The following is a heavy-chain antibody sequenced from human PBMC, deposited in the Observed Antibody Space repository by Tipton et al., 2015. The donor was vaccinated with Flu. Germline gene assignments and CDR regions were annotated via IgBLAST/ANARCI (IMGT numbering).Heavy chain of an antibody. CDR1: GGSLSGYY. Sequence: TLSLTCAVYGGSLSGYYWRWIRQPPGKGLEWIGEINHSGSTNYNSSLKSRVTISVDTSKNQFSLKLSSVTAADTAVYYCARLTIFGVVIIGNYYYYMDVWGKGTTVTVSS. CDR3: ARLTIFGVVIIGNYYYYMDV. J-gene: IGHJ6*03. CDR2: INHSGST. V-gene: IGHV4-34*01. D-gene: IGHD3-3*01.